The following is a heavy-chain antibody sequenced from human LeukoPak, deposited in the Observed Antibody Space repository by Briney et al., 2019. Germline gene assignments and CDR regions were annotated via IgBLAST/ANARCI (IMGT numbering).Heavy chain of an antibody. Sequence: SGGSLRLSCAASGFTASTNYMSWVRQAPGKGLEWVSVIYSAGNTQYEDSVKGRFIISRDSSKNTLYLQMNRLRAEDTAVYYCASLSPLYYDSSGDPYWGQGTLVTVSS. D-gene: IGHD3-22*01. CDR1: GFTASTNY. CDR3: ASLSPLYYDSSGDPY. J-gene: IGHJ4*02. V-gene: IGHV3-53*01. CDR2: IYSAGNT.